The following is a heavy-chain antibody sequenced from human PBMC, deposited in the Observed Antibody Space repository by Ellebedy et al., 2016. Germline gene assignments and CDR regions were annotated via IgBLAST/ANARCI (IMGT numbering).Heavy chain of an antibody. J-gene: IGHJ2*01. CDR1: GFTFSGFA. V-gene: IGHV3-23*01. D-gene: IGHD1-14*01. CDR3: ARDRITGVGMWYFDL. CDR2: ISSAGSP. Sequence: GGSLRLSCAASGFTFSGFAMSWVRQAPGRGLEWVSTISSAGSPNYADSVRGRFTISRDSSKDTLYLEMDSLRADDTAIYYCARDRITGVGMWYFDLWGRGTLVTVSS.